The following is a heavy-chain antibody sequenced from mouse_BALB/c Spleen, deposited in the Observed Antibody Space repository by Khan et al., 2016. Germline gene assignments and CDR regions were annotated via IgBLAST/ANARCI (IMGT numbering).Heavy chain of an antibody. V-gene: IGHV1-80*01. J-gene: IGHJ3*01. Sequence: QVQLQQPGAELVRPGSSVKISCKASGYAFSGYWMNWVKQRPGQGLEWIGQIYPGDGDTNYNGKFKGKATLTADKSSSTAYMQLSSLTSEDSAVYFRARGTPFASWGQGTLVTVSA. CDR2: IYPGDGDT. CDR3: ARGTPFAS. CDR1: GYAFSGYW. D-gene: IGHD2-14*01.